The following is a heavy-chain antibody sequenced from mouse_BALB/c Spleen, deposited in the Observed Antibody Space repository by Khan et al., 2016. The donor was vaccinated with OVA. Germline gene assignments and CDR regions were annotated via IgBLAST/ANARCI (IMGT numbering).Heavy chain of an antibody. Sequence: EVKLVESGGGLVQPGGSRKLSCAASGFTFSSYGMHWVRQAPEKGLEWVAYISGDSSTIYYTDTVKGRFTISSDNPKKTLPLQMTSLMSEDTAMYYCATSYYYGYYFDYWGPGTTLTVSS. CDR1: GFTFSSYG. J-gene: IGHJ2*01. V-gene: IGHV5-17*02. CDR2: ISGDSSTI. CDR3: ATSYYYGYYFDY. D-gene: IGHD1-1*01.